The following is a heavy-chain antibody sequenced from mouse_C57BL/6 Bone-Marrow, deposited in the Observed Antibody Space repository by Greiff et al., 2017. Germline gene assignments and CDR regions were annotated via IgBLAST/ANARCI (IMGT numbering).Heavy chain of an antibody. D-gene: IGHD1-3*01. CDR2: IYWDDDQ. Sequence: QVTLKESGPGILQPSQTLSLTCSFSGFSLSTSGMGVSWIRQPSGKGLVWLAHIYWDDDQRYNPSLKSRLTISKDTSRNQVFLKITSVDTADTATYYCARSRGLNGSWFANWGQGTLVTVSA. V-gene: IGHV8-12*01. J-gene: IGHJ3*01. CDR3: ARSRGLNGSWFAN. CDR1: GFSLSTSGMG.